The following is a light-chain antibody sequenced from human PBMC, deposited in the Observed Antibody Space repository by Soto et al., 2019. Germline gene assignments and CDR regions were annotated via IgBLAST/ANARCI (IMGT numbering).Light chain of an antibody. Sequence: EIVLTQSPGTLSLSPGERATLSCRASQSVSSSYLAWYQQKPSKAPRLLIYGASSRATGIPDRFSGSGSGTDFTLTISRREPEDFAVYYCQKYGSSPKTFGQGTKVDIK. V-gene: IGKV3-20*01. J-gene: IGKJ1*01. CDR1: QSVSSSY. CDR3: QKYGSSPKT. CDR2: GAS.